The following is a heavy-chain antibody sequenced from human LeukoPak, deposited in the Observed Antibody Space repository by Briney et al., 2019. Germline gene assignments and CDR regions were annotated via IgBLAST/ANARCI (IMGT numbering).Heavy chain of an antibody. CDR1: GGSISSGGYY. CDR3: ARVPLMLGYCTNGVCPSGYFQH. Sequence: PSETLSLTCTVSGGSISSGGYYWSWIRQHPGKGLEWIGYIYYSGSTYYNPSLKSQVTISVDTSKNQFSLKLSSVTAADTAVYYCARVPLMLGYCTNGVCPSGYFQHWGQGTLVTVSS. D-gene: IGHD2-8*01. J-gene: IGHJ1*01. CDR2: IYYSGST. V-gene: IGHV4-31*01.